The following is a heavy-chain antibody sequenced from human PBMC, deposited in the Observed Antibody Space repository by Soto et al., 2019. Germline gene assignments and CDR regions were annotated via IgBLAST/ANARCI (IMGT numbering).Heavy chain of an antibody. Sequence: SLRLSCAASGFIFDDYAMHWVRQVPGKGLEWVSAISWNSGTIAYADSVKGRFTISRDNAKNSLYLQMNSLRSEDTALYYCAKDRGGSSGWYGMDVWGQGTTVTVSS. J-gene: IGHJ6*02. CDR1: GFIFDDYA. V-gene: IGHV3-9*01. D-gene: IGHD3-22*01. CDR3: AKDRGGSSGWYGMDV. CDR2: ISWNSGTI.